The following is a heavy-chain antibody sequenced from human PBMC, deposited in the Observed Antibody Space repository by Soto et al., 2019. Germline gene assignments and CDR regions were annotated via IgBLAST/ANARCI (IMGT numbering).Heavy chain of an antibody. V-gene: IGHV5-10-1*01. CDR2: IDPSDSYT. Sequence: EVQLVQSGAEVKKPGESLRISCKGSGYSFTSYWISWVRQMPGKGLEWMGRIDPSDSYTNYSPSFQGHVTISAAKSISPAYLQWSSLKASDTAMYYCARLQPAAGDNDLTFDYWGQGILVTVSS. D-gene: IGHD6-13*01. CDR3: ARLQPAAGDNDLTFDY. J-gene: IGHJ4*02. CDR1: GYSFTSYW.